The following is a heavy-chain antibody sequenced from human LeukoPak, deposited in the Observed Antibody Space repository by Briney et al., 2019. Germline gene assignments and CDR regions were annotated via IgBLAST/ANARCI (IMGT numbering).Heavy chain of an antibody. Sequence: ASETPSLTCTVSGGSISSNNYYWGWIRQPPGKGLEWIGSIYYGGYTYYNPSLKSRVTISVDTSKNQFSLKLSSVTAADTAIYYCQSRFLEWLLDYWGQGTLVTVSS. J-gene: IGHJ4*02. V-gene: IGHV4-39*05. CDR3: QSRFLEWLLDY. CDR2: IYYGGYT. CDR1: GGSISSNNYY. D-gene: IGHD3-3*01.